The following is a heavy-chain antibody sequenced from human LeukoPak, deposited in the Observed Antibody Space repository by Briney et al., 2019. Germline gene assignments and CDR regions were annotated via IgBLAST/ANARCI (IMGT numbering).Heavy chain of an antibody. CDR1: GFTFSSYW. D-gene: IGHD5-12*01. CDR3: ARDIAYSARKEGY. Sequence: QPGGSLRLSCAASGFTFSSYWMHWVRQAPGKGLVWVSHINTDGSTTTYADSVKGRFSISRDNAKNTLYLQMNTLRAEDTAVYYCARDIAYSARKEGYWGQGTLVTVSS. CDR2: INTDGSTT. V-gene: IGHV3-74*01. J-gene: IGHJ4*02.